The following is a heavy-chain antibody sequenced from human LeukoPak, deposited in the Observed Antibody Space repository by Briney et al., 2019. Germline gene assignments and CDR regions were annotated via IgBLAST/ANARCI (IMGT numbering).Heavy chain of an antibody. CDR3: ARDRDFWSGLFYYYYYMDV. V-gene: IGHV3-13*01. CDR2: IGTAGDT. Sequence: GGSLRLSCAASGFTFSSYDMHWVRQATGKGLEWVSAIGTAGDTYYPGSVKGRFTISRENAKNSLYLQMDSLRAGDTAVYYCARDRDFWSGLFYYYYYMDVWGKGTTVTVSS. D-gene: IGHD3-3*01. J-gene: IGHJ6*03. CDR1: GFTFSSYD.